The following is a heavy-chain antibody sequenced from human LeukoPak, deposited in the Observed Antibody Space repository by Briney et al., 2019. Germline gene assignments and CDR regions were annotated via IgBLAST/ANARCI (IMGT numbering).Heavy chain of an antibody. D-gene: IGHD3-9*01. CDR1: GFTFSSYD. J-gene: IGHJ6*02. V-gene: IGHV3-13*01. Sequence: GGSLRLSCAASGFTFSSYDMHWVRQATGKGLEWVSAIGTAGDTYYPGSVKGRFTISRENAKNSLYLQMNSLRAGDTAVYYCARSGRYYDILTGYYIYYYGMDVWGQGTTVTVSS. CDR2: IGTAGDT. CDR3: ARSGRYYDILTGYYIYYYGMDV.